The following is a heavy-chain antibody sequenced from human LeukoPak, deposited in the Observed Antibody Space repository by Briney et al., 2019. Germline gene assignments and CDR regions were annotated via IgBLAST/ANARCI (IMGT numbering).Heavy chain of an antibody. CDR1: GGTFSSYA. Sequence: SVKVSCKASGGTFSSYAISWVRQAPGQGLEWMGGIIPIFGTANYAQKFQGRVTITADESTSTAYMELSSLRSEDTAVYYCASATYCSSTSCYHDAFDIWGQGTMVTVSS. CDR2: IIPIFGTA. J-gene: IGHJ3*02. D-gene: IGHD2-2*01. V-gene: IGHV1-69*01. CDR3: ASATYCSSTSCYHDAFDI.